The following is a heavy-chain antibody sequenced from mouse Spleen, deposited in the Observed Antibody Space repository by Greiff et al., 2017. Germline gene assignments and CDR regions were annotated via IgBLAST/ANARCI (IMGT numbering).Heavy chain of an antibody. CDR1: GFSLTSYG. D-gene: IGHD2-10*01. V-gene: IGHV2-2*01. Sequence: QVQLQQSGPGLVQPSQSLSITCTVSGFSLTSYGVHWVRQSPGKGLEWLGVIWSGGSTDYNAAFISRLSISKDNSKSQVFFKMNSLQADDTAIYYCASPPYYGNYLYAMDYWGQGTSVTVSS. CDR2: IWSGGST. CDR3: ASPPYYGNYLYAMDY. J-gene: IGHJ4*01.